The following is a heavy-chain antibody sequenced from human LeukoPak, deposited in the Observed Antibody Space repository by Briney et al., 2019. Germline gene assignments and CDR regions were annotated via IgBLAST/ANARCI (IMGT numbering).Heavy chain of an antibody. D-gene: IGHD6-19*01. Sequence: GGSLRLSCAASGFTFSSYSMNWVRQTPGKGLEWVSSISSSSSYIYYADSVKGRFTISRDNAKNSLYLQMNSLRAEDTAVYYCASNSFSDSSGRTTSGYYYYYYMDVWGKGTTVTISS. CDR2: ISSSSSYI. CDR3: ASNSFSDSSGRTTSGYYYYYYMDV. CDR1: GFTFSSYS. J-gene: IGHJ6*03. V-gene: IGHV3-21*01.